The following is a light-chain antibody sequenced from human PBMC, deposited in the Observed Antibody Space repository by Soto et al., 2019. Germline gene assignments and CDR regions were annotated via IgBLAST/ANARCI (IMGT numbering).Light chain of an antibody. CDR3: QKYDSAPQT. CDR1: QGIIDY. Sequence: DIQMTQSPSSLSASVGDTVTITCRASQGIIDYLAWFQQRPGKAPNLLIYAASTLQIGVPSPFSGSGAGTDFTLTISSLQPEDAATYYCQKYDSAPQTFGPGTKVEIK. CDR2: AAS. J-gene: IGKJ1*01. V-gene: IGKV1-27*01.